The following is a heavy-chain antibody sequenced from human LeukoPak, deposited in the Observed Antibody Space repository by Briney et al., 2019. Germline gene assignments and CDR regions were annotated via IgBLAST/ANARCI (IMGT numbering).Heavy chain of an antibody. Sequence: GESLKISCKGSGYRLTSYWIGWVRQMPGKGLEWMGLIYPGDSNTRYSPSFQGRVTFSADKSISTAYLQWSSLKASDSAMYYCARHTGGSGSSNFDYWGQGTLVTVSS. CDR3: ARHTGGSGSSNFDY. CDR2: IYPGDSNT. J-gene: IGHJ4*02. D-gene: IGHD3-10*01. V-gene: IGHV5-51*01. CDR1: GYRLTSYW.